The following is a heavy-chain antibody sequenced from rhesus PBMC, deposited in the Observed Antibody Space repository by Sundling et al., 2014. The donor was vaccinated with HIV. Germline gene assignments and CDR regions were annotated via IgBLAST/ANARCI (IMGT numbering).Heavy chain of an antibody. CDR1: GFTFSNYY. D-gene: IGHD2-2*01. V-gene: IGHV3S42*01. CDR3: AKGGDGCTSTTCYPTYFDY. CDR2: INTGGGNT. Sequence: EVQLVESGGGLAKPGGSLRLSCAASGFTFSNYYIYWVRQAPGKGLEWVSAINTGGGNTYYADSVKGRFTISRDNSKNTLSLQMNSLRAEDTAVYYCAKGGDGCTSTTCYPTYFDYWGQGVLVTVSS. J-gene: IGHJ4*01.